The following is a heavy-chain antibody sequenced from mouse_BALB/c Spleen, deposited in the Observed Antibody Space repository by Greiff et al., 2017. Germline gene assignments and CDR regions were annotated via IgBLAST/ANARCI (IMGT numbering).Heavy chain of an antibody. CDR3: ALITTKAMDY. V-gene: IGHV1-67*01. J-gene: IGHJ4*01. Sequence: VQLQQSGPELVRPGVSVKISCKGSGYTFTDYAMHWVKQSHAKSLEWIGVISTYYGNTNYNQKFKGKATMTVDKSSSTAYMELARLTSEDSAIYYCALITTKAMDYWGQGTSVTVSS. CDR1: GYTFTDYA. D-gene: IGHD1-1*01. CDR2: ISTYYGNT.